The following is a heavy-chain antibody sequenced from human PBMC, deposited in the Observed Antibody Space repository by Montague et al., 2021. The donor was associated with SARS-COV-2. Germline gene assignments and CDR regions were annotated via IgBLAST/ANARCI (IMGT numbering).Heavy chain of an antibody. V-gene: IGHV3-21*01. Sequence: SLRLSCAASGFTFSSYSMNWVRQAPGKGLEWVSSISSSSSYIYYADSVKGRFTISRDNAKNSLYLQMNSLRAEDTAVYYCARDLVAGGMDVWGQGTTVTVSS. D-gene: IGHD2-8*02. CDR1: GFTFSSYS. CDR3: ARDLVAGGMDV. CDR2: ISSSSSYI. J-gene: IGHJ6*02.